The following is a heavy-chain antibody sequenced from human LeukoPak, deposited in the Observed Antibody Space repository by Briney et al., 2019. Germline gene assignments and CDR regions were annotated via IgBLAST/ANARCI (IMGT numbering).Heavy chain of an antibody. CDR3: AARLPFDY. CDR2: ISWNSGSI. Sequence: GRSRRLSCAASGFTFDDYAMHWVRQAPGKGLEWVSGISWNSGSIGYADSVKGRFTISRDNAKNSLYLQMNSLRAEDTAVYYCAARLPFDYWGQGTLVTASS. CDR1: GFTFDDYA. J-gene: IGHJ4*02. V-gene: IGHV3-9*01.